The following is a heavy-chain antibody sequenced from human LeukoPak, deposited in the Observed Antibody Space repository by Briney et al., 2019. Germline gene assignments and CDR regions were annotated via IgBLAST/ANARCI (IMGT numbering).Heavy chain of an antibody. V-gene: IGHV3-74*01. CDR2: INSDGSST. D-gene: IGHD2-15*01. J-gene: IGHJ4*02. CDR3: VSSYCSGGSCYSASGY. CDR1: GFTYSSYW. Sequence: GGSLRLSCAASGFTYSSYWMHWVRQAPGKELVWVSRINSDGSSTSYADSVRGRFTISRDNAKNTLYLQMNSLRAEDTAVYYCVSSYCSGGSCYSASGYWGQGTLVTVSS.